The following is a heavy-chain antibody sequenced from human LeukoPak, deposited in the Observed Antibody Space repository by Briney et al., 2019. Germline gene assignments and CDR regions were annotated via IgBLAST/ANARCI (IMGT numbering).Heavy chain of an antibody. V-gene: IGHV4-31*03. J-gene: IGHJ4*02. CDR1: GGSISSGGYY. D-gene: IGHD6-13*01. Sequence: SETLSLTCTVSGGSISSGGYYWSWIRQYPGKGLEWIGYIYYSGSTYYNPSLKSRVTISVDTSKNQFSLKLSSVTAADTAVYYCARGIAAAGTADWGQGTLVTVSS. CDR2: IYYSGST. CDR3: ARGIAAAGTAD.